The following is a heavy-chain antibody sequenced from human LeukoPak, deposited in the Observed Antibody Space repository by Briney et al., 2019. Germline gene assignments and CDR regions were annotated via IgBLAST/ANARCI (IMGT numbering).Heavy chain of an antibody. D-gene: IGHD5-24*01. CDR3: ARDLSGDGYNPAFDI. CDR1: GFTFSSYE. Sequence: GGSLRLSCAASGFTFSSYEMNWVRQAPGKGLEWVSYISSSGSTIYYADSVKGRFTISRDNAKNSLYLQMNSLRAEDTAVYYCARDLSGDGYNPAFDIWGQGTMVTVSS. V-gene: IGHV3-48*03. CDR2: ISSSGSTI. J-gene: IGHJ3*02.